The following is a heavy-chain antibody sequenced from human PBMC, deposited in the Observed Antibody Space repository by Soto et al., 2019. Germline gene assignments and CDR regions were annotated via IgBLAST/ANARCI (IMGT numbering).Heavy chain of an antibody. J-gene: IGHJ4*01. CDR1: GGSISSYY. CDR2: IFYSGST. Sequence: QVQLLESGPGLVKPSETLSLTCTVSGGSISSYYWSWIWQPPGKGLEWIGYIFYSGSTNYNPSLKSRVTISVDTSKNQFSLKLSSVTATDTAVYYCARQGLQWLPEGRDYFDYWGQGTLVTVSS. V-gene: IGHV4-59*08. CDR3: ARQGLQWLPEGRDYFDY. D-gene: IGHD6-19*01.